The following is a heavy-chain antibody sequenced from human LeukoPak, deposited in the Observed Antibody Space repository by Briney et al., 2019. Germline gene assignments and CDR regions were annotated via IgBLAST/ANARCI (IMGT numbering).Heavy chain of an antibody. CDR2: ISGSGGST. J-gene: IGHJ4*02. D-gene: IGHD3-22*01. CDR3: AKDNTLYYDSFLDY. CDR1: GFTFSSYA. V-gene: IGHV3-23*01. Sequence: GGSLRLSCAASGFTFSSYAMSWVRQAPGKGLEWVSAISGSGGSTYYADSVKGRFTIFRDNSKNTLYLQMNSLRAEDTAVYYCAKDNTLYYDSFLDYWGQGTLVTVSS.